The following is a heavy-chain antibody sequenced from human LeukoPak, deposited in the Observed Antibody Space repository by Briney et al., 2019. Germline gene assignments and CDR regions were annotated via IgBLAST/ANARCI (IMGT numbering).Heavy chain of an antibody. J-gene: IGHJ4*02. V-gene: IGHV4-38-2*01. CDR3: ARSLSTAGIDY. CDR1: GYSISTGRY. D-gene: IGHD2-2*01. Sequence: SETLSLTCAVSGYSISTGRYWGWIRQPPGKGLEWVGSIYQSGSTYYNPSLKSRVTISVDTSKNQFSLNLWSVTAADTAVYYCARSLSTAGIDYWGQGTLVTVSS. CDR2: IYQSGST.